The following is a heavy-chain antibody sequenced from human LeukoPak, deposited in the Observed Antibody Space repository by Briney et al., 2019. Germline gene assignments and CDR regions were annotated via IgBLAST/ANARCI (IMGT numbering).Heavy chain of an antibody. Sequence: PGGSLRLSCAVSGFTVSSNFMSWVRQAPGKGPEWVSVIYTSGITYYAGSVRGRFTISRDNSKNTLYLQMDSLTAEDTAVYYCAREDAGGTYSFDYWSQGTLVTVSS. CDR2: IYTSGIT. CDR3: AREDAGGTYSFDY. J-gene: IGHJ4*02. V-gene: IGHV3-66*01. CDR1: GFTVSSNF. D-gene: IGHD1-26*01.